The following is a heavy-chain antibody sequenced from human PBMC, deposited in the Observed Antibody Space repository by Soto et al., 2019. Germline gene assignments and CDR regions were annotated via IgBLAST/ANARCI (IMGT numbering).Heavy chain of an antibody. CDR2: ISYDGSNN. Sequence: VQLVESGGGVVQPGRSLRLSCAASGFTFSSYGMHWVRQAPGKGLEWVAVISYDGSNNYYADSVKGRFTISRDNSKNTLYLQTNSLRAEDTAVYYCAREFVEWSEGYCDYRVQGTLVTVSS. D-gene: IGHD3-3*01. CDR3: AREFVEWSEGYCDY. J-gene: IGHJ4*02. V-gene: IGHV3-30*03. CDR1: GFTFSSYG.